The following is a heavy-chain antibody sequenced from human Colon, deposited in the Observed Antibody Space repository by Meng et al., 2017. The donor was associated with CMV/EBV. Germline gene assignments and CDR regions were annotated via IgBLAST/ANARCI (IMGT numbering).Heavy chain of an antibody. V-gene: IGHV3-66*02. Sequence: GGSLRLSCAASGFIFSNNNMSWVRQAPGKGLEYVSVISSGGSTYYADSVQGRFTISRDNSKNTLYLQMNSLRAEDTAVYYCARVGYYGSGSPLPGMDVWGQGTTVTVSS. J-gene: IGHJ6*02. CDR2: ISSGGST. CDR3: ARVGYYGSGSPLPGMDV. D-gene: IGHD3-10*01. CDR1: GFIFSNNN.